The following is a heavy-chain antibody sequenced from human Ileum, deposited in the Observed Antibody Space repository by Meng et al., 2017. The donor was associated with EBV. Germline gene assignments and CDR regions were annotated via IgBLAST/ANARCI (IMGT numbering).Heavy chain of an antibody. J-gene: IGHJ1*01. CDR1: GASIGSSYW. CDR3: ARDYSSSWYSGGFFKY. CDR2: IYHSGST. D-gene: IGHD6-13*01. Sequence: QVQLQESGPGLVKPSGTLSLICAVSGASIGSSYWWTWVRQPPEKGLEWIGEIYHSGSTSYSPSLKSRVTISVDTSKNQFSLKLSSVTAADTAVYYCARDYSSSWYSGGFFKYWGQGILVTVSS. V-gene: IGHV4-4*02.